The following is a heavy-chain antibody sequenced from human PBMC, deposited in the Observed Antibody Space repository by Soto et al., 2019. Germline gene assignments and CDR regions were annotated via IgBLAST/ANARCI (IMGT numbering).Heavy chain of an antibody. J-gene: IGHJ3*02. V-gene: IGHV3-53*01. D-gene: IGHD2-15*01. CDR3: WVKSDSRGRFDI. CDR2: IYSGGST. CDR1: GFTVSSNY. Sequence: HPGGSLRLSCAASGFTVSSNYMSWVRQAPGKGLEWVSVIYSGGSTYYADSVKGRFTISRDNSKNTLYLQMNSLRAEDTAVYYCWVKSDSRGRFDIWGQGTMVTVAS.